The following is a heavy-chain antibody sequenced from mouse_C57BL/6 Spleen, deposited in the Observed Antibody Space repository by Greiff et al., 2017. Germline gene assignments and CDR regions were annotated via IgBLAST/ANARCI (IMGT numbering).Heavy chain of an antibody. J-gene: IGHJ1*03. CDR2: ISYDGSN. D-gene: IGHD2-2*01. CDR3: ARGLPDV. Sequence: EVKLMESGPGLVKPSQSLSLTCSVTGYSITSGYYWNWIRQFPGNKLEWMGYISYDGSNNYNPSLKNRISITRDTSKNQFFLKLNSVTTEDTATYYCARGLPDVWGTGTTVTVSS. V-gene: IGHV3-6*01. CDR1: GYSITSGYY.